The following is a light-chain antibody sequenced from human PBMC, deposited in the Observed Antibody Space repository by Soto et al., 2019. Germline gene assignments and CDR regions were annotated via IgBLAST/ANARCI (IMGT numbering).Light chain of an antibody. V-gene: IGKV1-12*02. CDR1: QDISSW. J-gene: IGKJ5*01. CDR2: AAS. Sequence: DIQMTQSPPSMSASVGDRVTITCRASQDISSWLAWYQQKPGKAPELLIYAASTLQSGVPSRFSGSGSGTHFTLTISSLQPEDFATYNCQQSNSFPFTFGQGTRLETK. CDR3: QQSNSFPFT.